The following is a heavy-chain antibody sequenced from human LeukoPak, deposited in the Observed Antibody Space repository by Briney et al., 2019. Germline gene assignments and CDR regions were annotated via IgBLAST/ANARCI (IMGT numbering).Heavy chain of an antibody. V-gene: IGHV1-69*04. CDR1: GGTFSSYA. J-gene: IGHJ6*02. Sequence: ASVTVSCKASGGTFSSYAISWVRQAPGQGLEWMGRIIPIFGIANYAQKFQGRVTITADKSTSTAYMELSSLRSEDTAVYYCARENRVVVAANYYYYGMEVWGQGTTATDSS. CDR3: ARENRVVVAANYYYYGMEV. CDR2: IIPIFGIA. D-gene: IGHD2-15*01.